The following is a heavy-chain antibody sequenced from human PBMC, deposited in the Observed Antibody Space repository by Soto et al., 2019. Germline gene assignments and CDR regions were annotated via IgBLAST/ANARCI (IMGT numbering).Heavy chain of an antibody. J-gene: IGHJ5*02. Sequence: QVPLVQSGAEVKKPGSSVTVSCKASGGTFSSYAIHWVRQAPGQGLEWMGGIIPMYGTAKYAQRLQGRVKIIADESTTTVYMEMTSLTSQDTGVYYCARVTYMVRGVIDNWFDPWGHGTLVTVSS. CDR1: GGTFSSYA. V-gene: IGHV1-69*01. D-gene: IGHD3-10*01. CDR3: ARVTYMVRGVIDNWFDP. CDR2: IIPMYGTA.